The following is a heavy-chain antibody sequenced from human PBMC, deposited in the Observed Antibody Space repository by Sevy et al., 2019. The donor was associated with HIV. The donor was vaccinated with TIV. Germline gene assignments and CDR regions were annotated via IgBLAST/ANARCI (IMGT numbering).Heavy chain of an antibody. Sequence: GGSLRLSCAASGFAFYDYSMSWIRQAPGKGLEWVATLSFSCGKINYADSVQGRFIISRDNSKNSFYLQMDNLRVEDTALYYCAREGCTRPHDYWGQGTRVSVSS. D-gene: IGHD2-8*01. J-gene: IGHJ4*02. V-gene: IGHV3-23*01. CDR3: AREGCTRPHDY. CDR2: LSFSCGKI. CDR1: GFAFYDYS.